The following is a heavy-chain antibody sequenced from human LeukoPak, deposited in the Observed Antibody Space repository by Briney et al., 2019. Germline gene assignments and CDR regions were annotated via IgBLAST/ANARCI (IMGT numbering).Heavy chain of an antibody. D-gene: IGHD7-27*01. CDR2: ISTSGVTT. V-gene: IGHV3-23*01. CDR1: GFTSSSYA. Sequence: GGSLRLSCAASGFTSSSYAMSWVRQAPGKGLEWVSAISTSGVTTYYADSVKGRFTISRDNSKNTVHLQMNSLRAEDTAVYYCARVTWGFLGQYWGQGTLVTVSS. J-gene: IGHJ4*02. CDR3: ARVTWGFLGQY.